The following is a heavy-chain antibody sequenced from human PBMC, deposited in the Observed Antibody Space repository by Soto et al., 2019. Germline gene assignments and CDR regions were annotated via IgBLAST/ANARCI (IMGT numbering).Heavy chain of an antibody. CDR2: ISTTSFTI. CDR1: GFSFSTYN. J-gene: IGHJ5*01. Sequence: GGSLRLACAASGFSFSTYNMDWVRQAPGKGPEWIAYISTTSFTIYYADSVKGRFTISRDNDRNSLYLEMNSLRDEDTAVYYCARDRCYDGTCYSASDSWGQGTLVTVSS. CDR3: ARDRCYDGTCYSASDS. D-gene: IGHD2-15*01. V-gene: IGHV3-48*02.